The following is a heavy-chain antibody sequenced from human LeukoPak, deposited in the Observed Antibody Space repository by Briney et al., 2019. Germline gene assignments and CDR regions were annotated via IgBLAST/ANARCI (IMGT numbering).Heavy chain of an antibody. Sequence: TSETLSLTCTVSGDSIRGFYWSWIRQPAGKGLQWIGRISTSGSTNYSPSLKSRVTMSVDRSTNEFSLTVRSVTAADTALYYCARGLPSYGDYVDYYFYMDVWGKGTTVTVSS. CDR1: GDSIRGFY. CDR2: ISTSGST. V-gene: IGHV4-4*07. CDR3: ARGLPSYGDYVDYYFYMDV. J-gene: IGHJ6*03. D-gene: IGHD4-17*01.